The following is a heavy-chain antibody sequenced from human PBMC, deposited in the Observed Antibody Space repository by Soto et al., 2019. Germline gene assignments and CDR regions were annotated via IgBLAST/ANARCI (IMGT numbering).Heavy chain of an antibody. V-gene: IGHV4-34*01. Sequence: ASETLSLTCAVYGGSFSGYCWSRIRQPPGKGLEWIGEINHSGSTNYNPSLKSRVTISVDTSKNQFSLKLSSVTAADTAVYYCARGELRFLEWPQRGYYYYGMDVWGQGTTVTVSS. J-gene: IGHJ6*02. CDR3: ARGELRFLEWPQRGYYYYGMDV. CDR2: INHSGST. D-gene: IGHD3-3*01. CDR1: GGSFSGYC.